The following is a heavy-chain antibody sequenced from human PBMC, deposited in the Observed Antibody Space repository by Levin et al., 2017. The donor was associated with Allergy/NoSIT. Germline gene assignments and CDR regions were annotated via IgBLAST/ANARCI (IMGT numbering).Heavy chain of an antibody. V-gene: IGHV3-23*01. CDR1: GFTFSSYA. CDR2: ISGSGGST. D-gene: IGHD6-19*01. J-gene: IGHJ4*02. CDR3: AKDRGMGSGWYYFDY. Sequence: ASVKVSCAASGFTFSSYAMSWVRQAPGKGLEWVSGISGSGGSTYYADSVKGRFTISRDNSKNTLYLQMNSLRAEDTAVYYCAKDRGMGSGWYYFDYWGQGTLVTVSS.